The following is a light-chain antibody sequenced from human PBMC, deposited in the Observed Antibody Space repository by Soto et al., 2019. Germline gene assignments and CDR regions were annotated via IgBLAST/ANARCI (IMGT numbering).Light chain of an antibody. Sequence: DIQMTQSPSSLSASVGDRVTITCRASQTISSYLNWYQQKPGKAPKLLIYAESSLQSGVPSRFSGSGSGKDFILTISSLQPEDFASYYCQQSHSIPYTFGQGTKLEIK. J-gene: IGKJ2*01. CDR1: QTISSY. CDR3: QQSHSIPYT. CDR2: AES. V-gene: IGKV1-39*01.